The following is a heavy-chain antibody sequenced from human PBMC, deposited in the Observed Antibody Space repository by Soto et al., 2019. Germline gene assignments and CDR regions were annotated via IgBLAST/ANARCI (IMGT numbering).Heavy chain of an antibody. CDR1: GYTFTSYG. CDR2: ISAYNGNT. V-gene: IGHV1-18*01. J-gene: IGHJ3*01. CDR3: ASHLLRMQRDAFDF. Sequence: ASVKVSCKASGYTFTSYGISWVRQAPGQGLEWMGWISAYNGNTNYAQKLQGRVTMTTDTSTSTADVELRSLRSDDTAVYYCASHLLRMQRDAFDFWGQGTMVTVS. D-gene: IGHD3-3*01.